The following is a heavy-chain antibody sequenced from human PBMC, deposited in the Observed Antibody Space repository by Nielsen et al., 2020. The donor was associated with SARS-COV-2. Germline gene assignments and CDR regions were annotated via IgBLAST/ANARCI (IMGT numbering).Heavy chain of an antibody. J-gene: IGHJ1*01. Sequence: SETLSLTCTLSGGSISNYYWSWIRQPPGKGLEWMGYISNSGSTNYNPSLKSRATISIDTSKRQFSLKLTSVTAADTAVYYCARGYSSSWYGERFFQHWGQGTLVTVSS. CDR3: ARGYSSSWYGERFFQH. CDR2: ISNSGST. V-gene: IGHV4-59*01. D-gene: IGHD6-13*01. CDR1: GGSISNYY.